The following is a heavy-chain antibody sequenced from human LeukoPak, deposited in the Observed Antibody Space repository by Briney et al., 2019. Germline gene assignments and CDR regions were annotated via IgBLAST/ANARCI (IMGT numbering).Heavy chain of an antibody. CDR1: GGSFSGYY. CDR2: INHSGST. Sequence: KPSGTLSLTCAVYGGSFSGYYWSWIRQPPGKGLEWIGEINHSGSTNYNPSLKSRVTISVDTSKNQFSLKLSSVTAADTAVYYCARTLERWLQPRFDYWGQGTLVTVSS. V-gene: IGHV4-34*01. D-gene: IGHD5-24*01. CDR3: ARTLERWLQPRFDY. J-gene: IGHJ4*02.